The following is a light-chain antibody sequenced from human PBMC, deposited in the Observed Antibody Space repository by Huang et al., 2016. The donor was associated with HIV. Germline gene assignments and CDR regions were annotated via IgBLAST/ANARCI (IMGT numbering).Light chain of an antibody. CDR3: QQYYSHST. Sequence: AIQMTQSPSSLSASPGDRITIACRASQDISTFLAWYQQKPGRPPKLLIHTASLLQSGFPSRFNATGSGTDFTLTVTCLQSEDFASYYCQQYYSHSTFGPGTKV. V-gene: IGKV1-8*01. CDR2: TAS. J-gene: IGKJ3*01. CDR1: QDISTF.